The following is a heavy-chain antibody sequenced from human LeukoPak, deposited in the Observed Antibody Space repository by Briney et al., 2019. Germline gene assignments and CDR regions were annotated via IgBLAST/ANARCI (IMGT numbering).Heavy chain of an antibody. J-gene: IGHJ4*02. V-gene: IGHV1-2*02. CDR2: INPNSGGT. CDR1: GYTFTGYY. Sequence: WASVKVSCKASGYTFTGYYMHWVRQAPGQGLEWMGWINPNSGGTNYAQKFQGRVTMTRDTSISTAYMELSRLRSDDTAVYYCALGYSGYDRSYYFDYWGQGTLVTVSS. D-gene: IGHD5-12*01. CDR3: ALGYSGYDRSYYFDY.